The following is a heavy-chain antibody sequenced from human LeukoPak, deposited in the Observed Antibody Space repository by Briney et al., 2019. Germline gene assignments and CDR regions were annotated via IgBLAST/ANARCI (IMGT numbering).Heavy chain of an antibody. CDR3: AKDVALRAAAYYFDY. Sequence: GRSLRLSCAASGFAFSSYGMHWVRQAPGKGLEWVAVISYNGGDKKYADSVKGRFTISRDTSKNTVYLEMNSLRADDTAVYYCAKDVALRAAAYYFDYWGQGTLVTVSS. J-gene: IGHJ4*02. CDR2: ISYNGGDK. CDR1: GFAFSSYG. V-gene: IGHV3-30*18. D-gene: IGHD2-21*01.